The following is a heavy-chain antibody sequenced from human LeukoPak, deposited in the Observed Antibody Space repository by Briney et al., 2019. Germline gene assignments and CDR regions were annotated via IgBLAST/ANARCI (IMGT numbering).Heavy chain of an antibody. CDR2: IYYSGST. J-gene: IGHJ4*02. D-gene: IGHD2-2*03. CDR1: AGSISSSSYS. V-gene: IGHV4-39*07. CDR3: ARVPMDYQDY. Sequence: PSETLSLTCTVSAGSISSSSYSWGWIRQPPGKGLEWIGSIYYSGSTYYNPSLKSRVTISVDTSKNQFSLKLSSVTAADTAVYYCARVPMDYQDYWGPGTLVTVSS.